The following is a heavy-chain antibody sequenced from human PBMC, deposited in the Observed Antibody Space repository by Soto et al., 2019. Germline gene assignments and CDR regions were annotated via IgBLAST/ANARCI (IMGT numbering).Heavy chain of an antibody. CDR2: IVVGSGNT. J-gene: IGHJ4*02. CDR3: AAGEGLIGYYDFWSGYYASPTLDY. Sequence: ASVKVSCKASGFTFTSSAVQWVRQARGQRLEWIGWIVVGSGNTNYAQKFQERVTITRDMSTSTAYMELSSRRSEDTAVYYCAAGEGLIGYYDFWSGYYASPTLDYWGQGTLVTVSS. V-gene: IGHV1-58*01. D-gene: IGHD3-3*01. CDR1: GFTFTSSA.